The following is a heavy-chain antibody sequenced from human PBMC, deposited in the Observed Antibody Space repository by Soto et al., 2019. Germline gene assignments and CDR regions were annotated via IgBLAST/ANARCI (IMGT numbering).Heavy chain of an antibody. V-gene: IGHV3-11*01. CDR2: ISSSGSTI. CDR3: ARDHPVYCSSTSCYPPDYYCYGMDV. CDR1: GFTFSDYY. Sequence: PGGSLRLSCAASGFTFSDYYMSWIRQAPGKGLEWVSYISSSGSTIYYADSVKGRFTISRDNAKNSLYLQMNSLRAEDTAVYYCARDHPVYCSSTSCYPPDYYCYGMDVWGQGTTVTVSS. D-gene: IGHD2-2*01. J-gene: IGHJ6*02.